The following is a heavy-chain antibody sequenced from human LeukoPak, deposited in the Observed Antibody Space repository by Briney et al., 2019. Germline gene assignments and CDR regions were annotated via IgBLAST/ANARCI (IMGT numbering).Heavy chain of an antibody. J-gene: IGHJ6*03. CDR3: ARVVYSGYDFRGAMDV. CDR1: GGSISSYY. CDR2: VYYTGST. V-gene: IGHV4-59*01. D-gene: IGHD5-12*01. Sequence: PSETLSLTCTVSGGSISSYYWSWVRQPPGKGLEWIGFVYYTGSTNHNPSLKSRVTISVDTSKNQFSLKLSSVTAADTAVYYCARVVYSGYDFRGAMDVWGKGTTVTVSS.